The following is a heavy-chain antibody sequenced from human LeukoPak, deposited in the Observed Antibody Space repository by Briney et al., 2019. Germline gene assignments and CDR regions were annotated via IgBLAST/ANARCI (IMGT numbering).Heavy chain of an antibody. D-gene: IGHD3-10*01. V-gene: IGHV1-18*01. J-gene: IGHJ5*02. CDR1: GYTFTSYG. Sequence: GASVKVSCKASGYTFTSYGISWVRQAPGQGLEWMGWISAYNGNTNYAQKLQGRVTMTTDTSTSTAYMELRSLRSDDTAVYYCARPTWFGELLEGGNWFDPWGQGTLVTVSS. CDR2: ISAYNGNT. CDR3: ARPTWFGELLEGGNWFDP.